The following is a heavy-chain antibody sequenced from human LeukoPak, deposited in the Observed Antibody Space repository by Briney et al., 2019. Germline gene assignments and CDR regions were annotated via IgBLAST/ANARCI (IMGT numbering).Heavy chain of an antibody. CDR2: IYYSGST. D-gene: IGHD6-13*01. V-gene: IGHV4-59*01. CDR3: AKDKGYSSSWYGNYYFDY. Sequence: SETLSLTCTVSGGSISSYYWSWIRQPPGKGLEWIGYIYYSGSTNYNPSLKSRVTISVDTSKNQFSLKLSSVTAADTAVYYCAKDKGYSSSWYGNYYFDYWGQGTLVTVSS. CDR1: GGSISSYY. J-gene: IGHJ4*02.